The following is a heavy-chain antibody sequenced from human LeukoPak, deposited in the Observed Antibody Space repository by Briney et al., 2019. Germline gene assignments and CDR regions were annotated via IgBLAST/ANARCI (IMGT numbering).Heavy chain of an antibody. CDR1: GFMFERYW. D-gene: IGHD1-26*01. Sequence: PGGSLRLSCAASGFMFERYWIHWVRQVPGKGLVWVSRINSDGSTTSYADSVKGRFTISRDNAKNTLYLQMNSLRAEDTAVYYCARRSSGSPPYYFGYWGQGTLVTVSS. CDR3: ARRSSGSPPYYFGY. V-gene: IGHV3-74*01. CDR2: INSDGSTT. J-gene: IGHJ4*02.